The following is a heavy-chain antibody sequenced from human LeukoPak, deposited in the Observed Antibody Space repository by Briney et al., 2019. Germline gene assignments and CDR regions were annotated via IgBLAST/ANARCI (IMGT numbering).Heavy chain of an antibody. CDR1: GFTFSDYY. Sequence: GGSLRLSCAASGFTFSDYYMSWIRQAPGKGLEWVSYISSSSSYTNYADSMEGRFTISRDNSKNTLYLQMNSLKAEDTAVYYCAKGPASSIAAAADLDYWGQGTLVTVSS. D-gene: IGHD6-13*01. J-gene: IGHJ4*02. CDR3: AKGPASSIAAAADLDY. CDR2: ISSSSSYT. V-gene: IGHV3-11*05.